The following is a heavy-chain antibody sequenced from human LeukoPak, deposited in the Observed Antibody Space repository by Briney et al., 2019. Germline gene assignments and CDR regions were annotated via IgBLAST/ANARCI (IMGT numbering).Heavy chain of an antibody. V-gene: IGHV1-18*01. J-gene: IGHJ4*02. CDR3: ARDRRSTPNDY. D-gene: IGHD2-2*01. CDR1: GYTITRYG. Sequence: ASVKVSCKASGYTITRYGISWVRQAPGQGLEGMGWVSAYNGNTNYAQKLQGRVTMTTDTSTSTAYMELRSLRSDDSAVYYCARDRRSTPNDYWGQGTLVTVSS. CDR2: VSAYNGNT.